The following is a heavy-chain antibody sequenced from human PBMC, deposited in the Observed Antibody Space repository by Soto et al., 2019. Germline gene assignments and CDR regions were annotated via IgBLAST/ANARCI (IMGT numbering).Heavy chain of an antibody. CDR3: ARGLLARLASRRYYYYYMDV. D-gene: IGHD6-6*01. CDR1: GGSFSGYY. CDR2: INHSGST. Sequence: QVQLQQWGAGLLKPSETLSLTCAVYGGSFSGYYWSWIRQPPGKGLEWIGEINHSGSTNYNPSLKSRVTISVETSKNQFSLKLSSVTAADTAVYYCARGLLARLASRRYYYYYMDVWGKGTTVTVSS. J-gene: IGHJ6*03. V-gene: IGHV4-34*01.